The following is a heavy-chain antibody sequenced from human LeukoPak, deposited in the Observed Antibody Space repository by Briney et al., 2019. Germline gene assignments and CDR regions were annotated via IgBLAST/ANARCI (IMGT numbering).Heavy chain of an antibody. CDR1: GFTFNNYA. CDR2: INSGGGT. CDR3: AKVINIDYSHRSASDI. J-gene: IGHJ3*02. D-gene: IGHD1-14*01. Sequence: PGGSLRLSCSASGFTFNNYAMTWVRQAPGKGLEWVSAINSGGGTYYTDSVKGRFTISRDNFKSMLYLQMNSLRAEDTAAYYCAKVINIDYSHRSASDIWGQGTVVTVSS. V-gene: IGHV3-23*01.